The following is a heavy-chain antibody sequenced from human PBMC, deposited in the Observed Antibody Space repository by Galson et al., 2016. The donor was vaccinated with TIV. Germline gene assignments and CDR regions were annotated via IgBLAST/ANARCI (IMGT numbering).Heavy chain of an antibody. CDR2: ISPGDSQT. D-gene: IGHD3-10*01. Sequence: QSGAEVKKPGESLKISCQGSGYTFSDYWIAWVRQMPGKGLEWMGIISPGDSQTKYSPSFQGQVIISADKSVNTAYLQWSSLKASDTAKFYCAIQPRTTMARLAVYYYRDVWGKGTTVTVSS. CDR1: GYTFSDYW. J-gene: IGHJ6*03. V-gene: IGHV5-51*01. CDR3: AIQPRTTMARLAVYYYRDV.